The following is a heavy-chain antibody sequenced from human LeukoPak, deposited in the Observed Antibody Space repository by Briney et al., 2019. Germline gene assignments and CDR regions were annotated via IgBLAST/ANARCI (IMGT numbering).Heavy chain of an antibody. CDR1: GGSFSGYY. D-gene: IGHD3-3*01. J-gene: IGHJ6*02. CDR3: ARQNPPHYDFWSGYRGTRYYYYGMDV. Sequence: PSETLSLTCAVYGGSFSGYYWSWIRQPPGKGLEWIGEINHSGSTNYNPSLKSRVTISVDTSKNQFSLKLSSVTAADTAVYYCARQNPPHYDFWSGYRGTRYYYYGMDVWGQGTTVTVSS. CDR2: INHSGST. V-gene: IGHV4-34*01.